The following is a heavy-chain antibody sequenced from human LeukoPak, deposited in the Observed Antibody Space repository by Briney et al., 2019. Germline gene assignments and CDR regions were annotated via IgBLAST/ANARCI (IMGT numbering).Heavy chain of an antibody. CDR3: ARDSNGYCSSTRCYEEGYGMYV. V-gene: IGHV3-33*01. Sequence: PGGSLRLSCTASGFTFSSYGMHWVRQAPGKGLEWVAVIWYDGSNKYYADSVKGRFTISRDNSKNTLYLQMNSLRAEDTAVYYCARDSNGYCSSTRCYEEGYGMYVWGQGSTVSVCS. CDR1: GFTFSSYG. J-gene: IGHJ6*02. CDR2: IWYDGSNK. D-gene: IGHD2-2*01.